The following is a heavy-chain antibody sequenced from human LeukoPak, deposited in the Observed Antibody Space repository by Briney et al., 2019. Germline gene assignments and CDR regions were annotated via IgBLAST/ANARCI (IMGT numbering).Heavy chain of an antibody. Sequence: GESLKISCKGSGYRFTTYWIGWVRQMPGKGLEWMGIIYPGDSDTRYSPSFLGQVTISADKSITTAYLQWSSLKASDTAMYYCARPIAAAGTDLGYWGQGTLVTVSS. J-gene: IGHJ4*02. V-gene: IGHV5-51*01. D-gene: IGHD6-13*01. CDR2: IYPGDSDT. CDR1: GYRFTTYW. CDR3: ARPIAAAGTDLGY.